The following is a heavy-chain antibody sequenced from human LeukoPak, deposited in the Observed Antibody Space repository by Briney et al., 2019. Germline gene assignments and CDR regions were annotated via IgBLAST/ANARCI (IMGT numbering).Heavy chain of an antibody. J-gene: IGHJ6*02. CDR2: INHSVST. CDR1: VGSFSGSY. V-gene: IGHV4-34*01. D-gene: IGHD6-13*01. CDR3: ARRGRQQPRRRTSYYYFMDV. Sequence: SETLSLTCAVYVGSFSGSYWSWIRQPPGKGLEWIGEINHSVSTNYNPSLKSRVTISVDTSKNQFSLKLSSVTGADTAVYYCARRGRQQPRRRTSYYYFMDVWGQGTTVTVSS.